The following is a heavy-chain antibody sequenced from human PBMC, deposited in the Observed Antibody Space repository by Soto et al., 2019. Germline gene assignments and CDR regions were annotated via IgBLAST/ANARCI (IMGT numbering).Heavy chain of an antibody. CDR1: GYTFTGYY. Sequence: ASVKVSCKASGYTFTGYYMHWVRQAPGQGLEWMGWINPNSGGTNYAQKFQGRVTMTRDTSISTAYMELSRLRSDDTAVYYCARPSPIVPAATLALDYWGQGTLVTVSS. CDR3: ARPSPIVPAATLALDY. V-gene: IGHV1-2*02. CDR2: INPNSGGT. J-gene: IGHJ4*02. D-gene: IGHD2-2*01.